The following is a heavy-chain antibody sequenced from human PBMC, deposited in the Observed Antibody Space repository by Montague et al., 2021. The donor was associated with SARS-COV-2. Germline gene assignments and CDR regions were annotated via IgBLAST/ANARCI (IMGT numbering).Heavy chain of an antibody. Sequence: TLSLTCSVSGGSISSGSYYWSWIRQPAGKGLEWIGRIYISGSTNHNPSLKSRVTMSVDTSTNQLSLKLSSVTAADTAVYYCARTVVVPAAMSRYYGMDVWGQGTSVTVSS. J-gene: IGHJ6*02. CDR3: ARTVVVPAAMSRYYGMDV. D-gene: IGHD2-2*01. V-gene: IGHV4-61*02. CDR1: GGSISSGSYY. CDR2: IYISGST.